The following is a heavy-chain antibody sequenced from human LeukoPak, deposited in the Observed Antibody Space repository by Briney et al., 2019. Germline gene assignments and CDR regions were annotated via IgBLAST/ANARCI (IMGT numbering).Heavy chain of an antibody. CDR2: INPSGGST. D-gene: IGHD4-23*01. J-gene: IGHJ4*02. V-gene: IGHV1-46*01. CDR1: GYTFTSYY. CDR3: ARDPSNGGNDYFDY. Sequence: ASVKVSCKASGYTFTSYYMHWVRQAPGRGLEWMGIINPSGGSTSYAQKFQGRVTITADESTSTAYMELSSLRSEDTAVYYCARDPSNGGNDYFDYWGQGTLVTVSS.